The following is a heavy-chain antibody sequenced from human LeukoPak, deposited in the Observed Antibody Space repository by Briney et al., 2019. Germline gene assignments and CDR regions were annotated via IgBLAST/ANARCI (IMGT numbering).Heavy chain of an antibody. J-gene: IGHJ4*02. CDR1: GFTFSSYA. CDR2: ISGSGGST. V-gene: IGHV3-23*01. CDR3: ARGLTPEYRTEKVAGTFDY. D-gene: IGHD6-19*01. Sequence: GESLKISCAASGFTFSSYAMSWVRQAPGKGLEWVSAISGSGGSTYYADSVKGRFTISRDNSKNTLYLQMNSLRAEDTAVYYCARGLTPEYRTEKVAGTFDYWGQGTLVTVSS.